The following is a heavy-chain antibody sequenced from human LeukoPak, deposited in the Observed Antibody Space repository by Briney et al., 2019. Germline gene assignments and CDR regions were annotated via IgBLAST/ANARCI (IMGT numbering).Heavy chain of an antibody. J-gene: IGHJ6*02. Sequence: ASVKVSCKASGYTFTSYGISWVRQAPGRGLEWMGWISAYNGNTNYAQKLQGRVTMTTDTSTGTAYMELRSLRSDDTAVYYCARDEPPEGPLVETPAGIDVWGQGTTVTVSS. CDR3: ARDEPPEGPLVETPAGIDV. CDR2: ISAYNGNT. CDR1: GYTFTSYG. D-gene: IGHD2-15*01. V-gene: IGHV1-18*01.